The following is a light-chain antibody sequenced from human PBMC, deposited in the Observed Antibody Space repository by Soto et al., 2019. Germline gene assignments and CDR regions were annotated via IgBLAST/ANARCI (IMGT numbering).Light chain of an antibody. V-gene: IGLV2-14*01. J-gene: IGLJ3*02. Sequence: QSALTQPASVSGCPGQSITISCTGTSSDVGAYNYVSWYQQHPGKVPKLIIYDVINRPSGVSSRFSGSKSVNTASLTISGLQAEDEADYYCTSYTSSVTLVFGGGTKLTVL. CDR2: DVI. CDR1: SSDVGAYNY. CDR3: TSYTSSVTLV.